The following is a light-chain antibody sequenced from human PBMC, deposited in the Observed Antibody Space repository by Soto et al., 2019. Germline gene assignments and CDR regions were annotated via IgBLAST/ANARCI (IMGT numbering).Light chain of an antibody. V-gene: IGKV3-11*01. J-gene: IGKJ4*01. CDR3: QQRSNWPFT. Sequence: EIVMTQSPATLSVSPGERATLSCRASQSIDGYVACFQQKPGQPPSLLIYDVSNRATVIPARFSASGSGTDFTLNISSPEPEALAVYYCQQRSNWPFTVGGGTKVDIK. CDR2: DVS. CDR1: QSIDGY.